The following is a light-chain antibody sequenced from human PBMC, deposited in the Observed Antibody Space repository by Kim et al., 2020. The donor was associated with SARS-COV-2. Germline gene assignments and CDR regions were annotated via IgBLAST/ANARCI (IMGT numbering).Light chain of an antibody. CDR3: SSFAVSVTWV. CDR1: ISDVGTYSL. Sequence: GQSITISCSGTISDVGTYSLISWYQQHPGKAPKLILYDITHRPSGIPGRFSGSKSGNTASLTISGLQPDDEADYYCSSFAVSVTWVFGGGTQLTVL. J-gene: IGLJ3*02. V-gene: IGLV2-23*02. CDR2: DIT.